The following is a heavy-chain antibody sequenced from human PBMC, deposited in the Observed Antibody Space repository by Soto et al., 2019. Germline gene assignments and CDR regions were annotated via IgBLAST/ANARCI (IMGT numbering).Heavy chain of an antibody. CDR3: GRSVFETIDNNPRVYHYNTDV. V-gene: IGHV4-59*01. CDR1: GDDITSYQ. J-gene: IGHJ6*03. D-gene: IGHD2-8*01. Sequence: QVQLQESGPGLVKPSETLSLICTVSGDDITSYQWTWIRQSPGEGLEWIGHVYYSGADSYNPSLKSRVNISPDTSRNGFSLKLTSVTAADTAVYYCGRSVFETIDNNPRVYHYNTDVWGKGPAVTVSS. CDR2: VYYSGAD.